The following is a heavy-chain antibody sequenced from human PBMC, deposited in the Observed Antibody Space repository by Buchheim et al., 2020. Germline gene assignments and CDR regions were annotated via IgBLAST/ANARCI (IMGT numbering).Heavy chain of an antibody. D-gene: IGHD2-2*02. CDR1: GFTFTSYY. V-gene: IGHV1-46*01. Sequence: QVQLVQSGADVKKPGASVKVSCKASGFTFTSYYIHWVRQAPGQGLEWMGRINPSGVGTSYAQKFQGRVTITADESTSTAYMELSSLRSEDTAVYYCARAPEGIVVVPAAIPGGYYGMDVWGHGTT. CDR3: ARAPEGIVVVPAAIPGGYYGMDV. CDR2: INPSGVGT. J-gene: IGHJ6*02.